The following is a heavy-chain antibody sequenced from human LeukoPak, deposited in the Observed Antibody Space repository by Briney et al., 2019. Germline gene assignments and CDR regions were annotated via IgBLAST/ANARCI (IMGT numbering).Heavy chain of an antibody. CDR2: IYTSGST. V-gene: IGHV4-61*02. CDR3: ATDGWFAESRYVDL. CDR1: GGSISSGSHY. Sequence: SETLSLTCTVSGGSISSGSHYWSWILQPAGKGLEWIGRIYTSGSTNYNPSLKSRVTISIDTSKNQFSLKLSSVTAADTAVYYCATDGWFAESRYVDLWGRGTLVTVSS. J-gene: IGHJ2*01. D-gene: IGHD3-10*01.